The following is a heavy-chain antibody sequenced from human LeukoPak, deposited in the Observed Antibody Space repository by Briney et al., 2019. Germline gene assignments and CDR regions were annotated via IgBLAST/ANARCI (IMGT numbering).Heavy chain of an antibody. CDR2: VNTKSGNT. J-gene: IGHJ4*02. CDR3: ARVDGSPDY. D-gene: IGHD2-15*01. V-gene: IGHV1-8*03. CDR1: GYTFTRYD. Sequence: ASVKVSCKASGYTFTRYDINWVRQATGQGLEWLGWVNTKSGNTGSAQNFQGRVTITRDTSISTAYMELSNPRSEDTAVYYCARVDGSPDYWGQGTLVTVSS.